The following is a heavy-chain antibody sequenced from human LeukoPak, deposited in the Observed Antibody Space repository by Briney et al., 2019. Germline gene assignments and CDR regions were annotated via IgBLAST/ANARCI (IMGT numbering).Heavy chain of an antibody. D-gene: IGHD6-13*01. CDR3: ARDRGSSSWYGEGYFDY. CDR2: IYYSGRT. J-gene: IGHJ4*02. Sequence: SETLSLTCTVCGGSISSYFWSWIRQPPGKGLEWIGHIYYSGRTNYSPSLKSRVTISVDTSTNQFSLILSSVTAADTAVYYCARDRGSSSWYGEGYFDYWGQGILVTVSP. V-gene: IGHV4-59*01. CDR1: GGSISSYF.